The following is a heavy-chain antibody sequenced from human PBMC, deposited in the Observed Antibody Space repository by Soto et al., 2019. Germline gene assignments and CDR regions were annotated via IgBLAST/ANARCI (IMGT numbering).Heavy chain of an antibody. D-gene: IGHD6-25*01. CDR3: AREGGPSTYSSEPVDY. CDR2: ISAYNGNT. V-gene: IGHV1-18*04. J-gene: IGHJ4*02. CDR1: GYTFTSYG. Sequence: QVQLVQSGAEVKKPGASVKVSCKASGYTFTSYGISWVRQAPGQGLEWMGWISAYNGNTNYGQKLQGRVTMPTDTSTRTADMELRRLRCDDTAVYYCAREGGPSTYSSEPVDYWGQGTLVTASS.